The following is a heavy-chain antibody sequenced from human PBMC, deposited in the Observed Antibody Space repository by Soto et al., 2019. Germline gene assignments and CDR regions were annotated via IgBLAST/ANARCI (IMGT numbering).Heavy chain of an antibody. CDR1: GGTFSSYA. V-gene: IGHV1-69*13. J-gene: IGHJ6*02. D-gene: IGHD1-1*01. CDR2: IIPIFGTA. CDR3: AREFLERPYYYYGMDV. Sequence: SVKVSCKASGGTFSSYAISWVRQAPGQGLEWMGGIIPIFGTANYAQKFQGRVTITADESTSTAYMELSSLRSEDTAVYYCAREFLERPYYYYGMDVWGQGTTVTVSS.